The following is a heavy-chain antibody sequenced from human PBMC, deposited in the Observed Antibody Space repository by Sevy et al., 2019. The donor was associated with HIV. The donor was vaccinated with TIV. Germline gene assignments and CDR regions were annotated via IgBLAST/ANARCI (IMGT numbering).Heavy chain of an antibody. Sequence: GGSLRLSCAASGFTFSSYSMNWVRQAPGKGLEWVSSISSSSSYIYYADSVKGRFTFSRDNAKNSLYLQMNSLRAEDTAVYYCARGAGSSNWFDPWGQGTLVTVSS. CDR2: ISSSSSYI. CDR3: ARGAGSSNWFDP. D-gene: IGHD1-26*01. J-gene: IGHJ5*02. V-gene: IGHV3-21*01. CDR1: GFTFSSYS.